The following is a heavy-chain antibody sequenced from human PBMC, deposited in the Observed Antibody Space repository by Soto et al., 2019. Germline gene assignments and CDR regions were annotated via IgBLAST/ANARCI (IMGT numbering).Heavy chain of an antibody. CDR1: GYTFTGYY. Sequence: ASVKVSCKASGYTFTGYYMHWVQQAPGQGLEWMGWINPNSGGTNYAQKFQGRVTVTRDTSISTAYMELSRLRSDDTAVYYCARDPGVAGFLYGMDVWGQGTTVTVSS. CDR3: ARDPGVAGFLYGMDV. J-gene: IGHJ6*02. D-gene: IGHD6-19*01. V-gene: IGHV1-2*02. CDR2: INPNSGGT.